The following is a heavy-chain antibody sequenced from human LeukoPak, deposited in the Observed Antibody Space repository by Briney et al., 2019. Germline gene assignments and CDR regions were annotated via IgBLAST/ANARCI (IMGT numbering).Heavy chain of an antibody. CDR3: ARGGDGDILTGLVFDY. Sequence: PSETLSLTCTVSGGSISSGDYYWSWIRQPPGKGLEWIGYIYYSGSTYYNPSLKSRVTISVDTSKNQFSLKLSSVTAADTAVYYCARGGDGDILTGLVFDYWGQGTLVTVSS. CDR1: GGSISSGDYY. CDR2: IYYSGST. J-gene: IGHJ4*02. V-gene: IGHV4-30-4*01. D-gene: IGHD3-9*01.